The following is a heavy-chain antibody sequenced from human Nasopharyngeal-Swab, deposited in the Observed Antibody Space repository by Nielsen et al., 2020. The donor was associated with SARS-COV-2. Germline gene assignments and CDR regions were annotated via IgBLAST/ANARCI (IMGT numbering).Heavy chain of an antibody. CDR3: ARDPRGDGYSFFDY. J-gene: IGHJ4*02. CDR2: IYGGGTT. CDR1: GLSVTNSH. Sequence: GESLKISCAASGLSVTNSHMNWIRQAPGEGLEWVSVIYGGGTTEYADSVRGRFTISRDRSGNTLYLQMNSLRADDTAIYYCARDPRGDGYSFFDYWGQGTEVTVSS. D-gene: IGHD5-24*01. V-gene: IGHV3-53*01.